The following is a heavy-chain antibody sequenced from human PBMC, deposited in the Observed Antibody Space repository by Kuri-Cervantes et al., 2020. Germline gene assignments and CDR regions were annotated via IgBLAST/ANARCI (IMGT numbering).Heavy chain of an antibody. J-gene: IGHJ3*02. D-gene: IGHD3-22*01. V-gene: IGHV1-46*01. CDR2: INPSGGST. CDR1: GYTFTSYG. CDR3: ARDPPYDSSGYYYGAHAFDI. Sequence: ASVKVSCKASGYTFTSYGISWVRQAPGQGLEWMGIINPSGGSTSYAQKFQGRVTMTRDTSTSTVYMELSSLRSEDTAVYYCARDPPYDSSGYYYGAHAFDIWGQGTMVTVSS.